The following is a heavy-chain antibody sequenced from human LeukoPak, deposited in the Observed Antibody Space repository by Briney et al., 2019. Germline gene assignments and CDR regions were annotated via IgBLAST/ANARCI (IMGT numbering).Heavy chain of an antibody. CDR1: GVTFSSYA. J-gene: IGHJ6*03. Sequence: GGSLRLSCAASGVTFSSYAMHWVRQAPGKGLEWVAGISYDGSNKYYADSVKGRFTISRDNSKNTLYLQMNSLRAEDTAVYYCARVILEWLRGYYYMDVWGKGTTVTVSS. CDR3: ARVILEWLRGYYYMDV. D-gene: IGHD3-3*01. CDR2: ISYDGSNK. V-gene: IGHV3-30-3*01.